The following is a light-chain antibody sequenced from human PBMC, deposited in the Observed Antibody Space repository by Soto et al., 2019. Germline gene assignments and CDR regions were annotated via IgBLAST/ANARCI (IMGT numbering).Light chain of an antibody. CDR3: QQSYSTPYT. V-gene: IGKV1-39*01. CDR1: QGISSY. Sequence: DIQLTQSPSFLSASVGDRVTITCRASQGISSYLAWYQQKPGKAPKLLIYAASSLQSGVPSRFSGSGSGTDFTLTISSLQPEDFATYHCQQSYSTPYTFGQGTKLEIK. CDR2: AAS. J-gene: IGKJ2*01.